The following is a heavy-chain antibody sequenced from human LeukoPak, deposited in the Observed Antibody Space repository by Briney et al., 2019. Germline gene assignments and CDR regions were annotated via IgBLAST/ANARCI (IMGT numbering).Heavy chain of an antibody. CDR3: ARGVKLSTYDILTGYYRRGAFDYYYYYMDV. D-gene: IGHD3-9*01. CDR2: IYYSGST. Sequence: ASETLSLTCTVSGGSINSYYWSWIRQPPGKGLEWIGYIYYSGSTNYNPSLKSRVTMSVDTSKNQFSLKLSSETAADTAVYYCARGVKLSTYDILTGYYRRGAFDYYYYYMDVWGKGTTVTISS. J-gene: IGHJ6*03. CDR1: GGSINSYY. V-gene: IGHV4-59*12.